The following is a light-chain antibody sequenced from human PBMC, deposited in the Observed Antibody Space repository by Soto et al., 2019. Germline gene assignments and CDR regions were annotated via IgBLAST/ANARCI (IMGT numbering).Light chain of an antibody. J-gene: IGKJ5*01. CDR2: DAS. CDR3: QQRSDWPSIS. CDR1: QSVSSY. Sequence: DIELTQSLATLSLSPGERATLSCRASQSVSSYLAWYQQKPGQAPRLLIYDASTRATGIPARFSGSGSGTDFTLTISSLESEDSAVYYCQQRSDWPSISFGQGTRLEIK. V-gene: IGKV3-11*01.